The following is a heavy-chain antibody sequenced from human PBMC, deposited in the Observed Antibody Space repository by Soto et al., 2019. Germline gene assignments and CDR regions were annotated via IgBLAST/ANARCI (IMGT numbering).Heavy chain of an antibody. CDR2: ISGSGGST. J-gene: IGHJ5*02. D-gene: IGHD1-7*01. V-gene: IGHV3-23*01. CDR3: ARERRYNWNYVGWFDP. CDR1: GFTFSSYA. Sequence: EVQLLESGGGLVQPGGSLRLSCAASGFTFSSYAMSWVRQAPGKGLEWVSAISGSGGSTYYADSVKGRFTISRDNSKNTLYLQMNSLRAEDTAVYYCARERRYNWNYVGWFDPWGQGTLVTVSS.